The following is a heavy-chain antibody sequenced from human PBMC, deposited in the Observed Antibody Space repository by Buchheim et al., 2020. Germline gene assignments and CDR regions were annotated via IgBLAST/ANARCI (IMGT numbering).Heavy chain of an antibody. CDR3: ARGPGELTKEAFDY. D-gene: IGHD3-10*01. J-gene: IGHJ4*02. Sequence: QVQLQESGPGLVKPSETLSLTCTVSDGSISSSYWTWIRQPAGKGLEWIGRMYASGHTNYNPSLKSRVTMSVDTSKNQFSLKLSSVTAADTAVYYCARGPGELTKEAFDYWGQGTL. V-gene: IGHV4-4*07. CDR1: DGSISSSY. CDR2: MYASGHT.